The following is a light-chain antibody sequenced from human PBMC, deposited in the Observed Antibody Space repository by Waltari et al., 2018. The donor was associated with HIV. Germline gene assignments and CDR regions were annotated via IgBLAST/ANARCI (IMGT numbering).Light chain of an antibody. CDR1: RNVITN. Sequence: IVMTQSPASLSVSPGARATLSCRASRNVITNLAWYQQKPGQVSRLLIYGASTRATGIPARFSGSGAGTEFTLTISSLQYEDFAVYFCQKYNNGPLTFGGGTKVEI. CDR2: GAS. J-gene: IGKJ4*01. CDR3: QKYNNGPLT. V-gene: IGKV3-15*01.